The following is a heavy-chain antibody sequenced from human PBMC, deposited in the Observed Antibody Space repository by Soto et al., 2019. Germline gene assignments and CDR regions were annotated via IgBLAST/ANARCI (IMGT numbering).Heavy chain of an antibody. CDR1: GFTFSSYA. CDR2: ISGSGGST. CDR3: AKAGLLRYFDWLLYFDY. J-gene: IGHJ4*02. V-gene: IGHV3-23*01. Sequence: PGGSLRLSFAASGFTFSSYAMSWVRQAPGNGLEWVSAISGSGGSTYYADSVKGRFTISRDNSKNTLYLQMNSLRPEDTAVYYCAKAGLLRYFDWLLYFDYWGQGTLVTVSS. D-gene: IGHD3-9*01.